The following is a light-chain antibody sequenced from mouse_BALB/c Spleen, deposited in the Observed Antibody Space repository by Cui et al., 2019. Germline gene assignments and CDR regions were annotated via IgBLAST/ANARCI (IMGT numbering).Light chain of an antibody. CDR1: SSVSSSY. Sequence: ETVLTQSTALMSASPGEKVTMTCRASSSVSSSYLHWYQQKSGASPKLWIYSTSNLASGVPARFSGSGSGTSYSLTSSSVEAEDAATYYCQQYSGYPYTFGGGTKLEIK. CDR2: STS. CDR3: QQYSGYPYT. J-gene: IGKJ2*01. V-gene: IGKV4-57-1*01.